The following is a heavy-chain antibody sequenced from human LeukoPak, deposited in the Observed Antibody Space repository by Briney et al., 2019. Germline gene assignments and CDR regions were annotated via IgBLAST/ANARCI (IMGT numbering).Heavy chain of an antibody. Sequence: PSETLSLTCAVYGGSFSGYYWSWMRQPPGKGLEWIGEINHSGSTNYNPSLKSRVTISVDTSKNQFSLKLSSVTAADTAVYYCASGTIFGVVNPRGRPKNWFDPWGQGTLVTVSS. J-gene: IGHJ5*02. CDR3: ASGTIFGVVNPRGRPKNWFDP. CDR1: GGSFSGYY. CDR2: INHSGST. D-gene: IGHD3-3*01. V-gene: IGHV4-34*01.